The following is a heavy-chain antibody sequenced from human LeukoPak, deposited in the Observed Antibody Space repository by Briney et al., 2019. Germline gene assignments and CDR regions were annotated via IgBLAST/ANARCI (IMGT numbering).Heavy chain of an antibody. CDR2: IYYSGST. J-gene: IGHJ4*02. V-gene: IGHV4-59*01. CDR1: GGSISSYY. CDR3: ARGLTYYYDSSGYLY. Sequence: SETLSLTCTVSGGSISSYYWSWIRQPPGKGLEWIGYIYYSGSTNYNPSLKSRVTISVDTSKNQFSLKLSSVTAADTAVYYCARGLTYYYDSSGYLYWGQGTLVTVSS. D-gene: IGHD3-22*01.